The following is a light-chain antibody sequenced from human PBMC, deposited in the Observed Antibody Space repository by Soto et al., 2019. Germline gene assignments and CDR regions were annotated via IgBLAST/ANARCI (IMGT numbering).Light chain of an antibody. J-gene: IGKJ5*01. Sequence: EIVMTQSPATLSLSPGERATLSFMAIQSVSSNLAWYQQKPGQAPRLLIYGASTRATGIPARFSGSGSGTEFTLTISSLQSEDFAVYYCQQYNNWPFTFGQGTRLEI. CDR2: GAS. V-gene: IGKV3-15*01. CDR1: QSVSSN. CDR3: QQYNNWPFT.